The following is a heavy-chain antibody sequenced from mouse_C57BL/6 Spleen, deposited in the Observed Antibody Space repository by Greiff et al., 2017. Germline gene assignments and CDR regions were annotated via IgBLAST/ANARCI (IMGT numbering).Heavy chain of an antibody. CDR1: GFNIKDDY. D-gene: IGHD1-1*01. Sequence: EVQLQQSGAELVRPGASVKLSCTASGFNIKDDYMHWVKQRPEQGLEWIGWIDPENGDTEYASKFQGKATITADTSSNTAYLQLSSLTSEDTAVYYCTTGILLRYSFDYWGQGTTLTVSS. J-gene: IGHJ2*01. V-gene: IGHV14-4*01. CDR2: IDPENGDT. CDR3: TTGILLRYSFDY.